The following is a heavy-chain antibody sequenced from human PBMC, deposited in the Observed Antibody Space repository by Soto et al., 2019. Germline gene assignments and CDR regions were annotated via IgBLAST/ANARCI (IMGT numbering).Heavy chain of an antibody. V-gene: IGHV1-69*01. Sequence: QVQLVQSGAEVKKPGASVKVSCKVSGGTFSTYPINWVRQAPGQGLEFMGGIIPKFGTTNYAQKFRGTVTITVDESTSTAYMELNNLRSEDTAVYYCARGDSNSTGWYIWFDPWGQGTLVTVSS. D-gene: IGHD6-19*01. CDR3: ARGDSNSTGWYIWFDP. CDR2: IIPKFGTT. CDR1: GGTFSTYP. J-gene: IGHJ5*02.